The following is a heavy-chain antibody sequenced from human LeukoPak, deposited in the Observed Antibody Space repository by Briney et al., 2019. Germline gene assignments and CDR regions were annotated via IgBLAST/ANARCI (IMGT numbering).Heavy chain of an antibody. CDR1: GGSISSSSSY. CDR3: ARLYDSSGYWVRYFDY. CDR2: IYYSGRT. D-gene: IGHD3-22*01. J-gene: IGHJ4*02. Sequence: SETLSLTCTISGGSISSSSSYWGWIRQPPGKGLECIGSIYYSGRTYYNPSLKSRVTISVDTSKNQFSLKLSSVTAADTAVYYCARLYDSSGYWVRYFDYWGQGTPVTVSS. V-gene: IGHV4-39*01.